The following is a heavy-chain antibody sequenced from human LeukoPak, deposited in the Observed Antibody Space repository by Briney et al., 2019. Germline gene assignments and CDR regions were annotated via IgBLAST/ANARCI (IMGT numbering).Heavy chain of an antibody. V-gene: IGHV3-11*04. CDR1: GFTFSDYY. CDR2: IATGGKT. J-gene: IGHJ4*02. Sequence: GGSLRLSCAASGFTFSDYYLSWIRQAPGKGPAWVSYIATGGKTYYTDSVKGRFTISRDNAKDSLYLQMDSLRAEDTAVYYCASDGFYHYGSGSYPLYWGQGTLVTVSP. D-gene: IGHD3-10*01. CDR3: ASDGFYHYGSGSYPLY.